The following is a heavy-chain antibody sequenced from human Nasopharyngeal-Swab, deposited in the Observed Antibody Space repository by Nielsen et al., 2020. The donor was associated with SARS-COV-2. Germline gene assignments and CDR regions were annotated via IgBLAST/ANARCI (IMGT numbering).Heavy chain of an antibody. Sequence: SVKVSCKASGGTFSSYAISWVRQAPGQGLEWMGGIIPIFGTANYAQKFQGRVTITADESTSTAYMKLSSLRSEDTAVYYCARDLWRSAARDYYYYGMDVWGQGTTVTVSS. D-gene: IGHD3-16*01. V-gene: IGHV1-69*13. CDR2: IIPIFGTA. CDR1: GGTFSSYA. CDR3: ARDLWRSAARDYYYYGMDV. J-gene: IGHJ6*02.